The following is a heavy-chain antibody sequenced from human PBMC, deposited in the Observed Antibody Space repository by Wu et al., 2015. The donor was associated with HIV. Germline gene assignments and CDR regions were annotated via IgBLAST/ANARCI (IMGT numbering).Heavy chain of an antibody. Sequence: QVQLVQSGAEVKKPGASVRVSCKTSGYTFIDYHVLWMRQAPGQRLEFIGCVNPRSGETGYVRKFRGRVTMTRDTSITTVYMDLSRLTSDDTATYFCVRDMYSGATPDFWGQGTLVTVSS. J-gene: IGHJ4*02. CDR1: GYTFIDYH. CDR3: VRDMYSGATPDF. CDR2: VNPRSGET. V-gene: IGHV1-2*02. D-gene: IGHD3/OR15-3a*01.